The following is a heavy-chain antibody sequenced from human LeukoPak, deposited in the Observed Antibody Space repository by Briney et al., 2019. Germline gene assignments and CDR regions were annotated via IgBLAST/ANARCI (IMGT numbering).Heavy chain of an antibody. CDR1: GGSISSSDW. Sequence: SGTLSLTCAVSGGSISSSDWWSWVRQPPGKGLEWIGEIYHSGSTNYNPSLKSRVTISVDKSKNQFSLNPSSVTAADTAVYYCARSYCSGGSCYEDYWGQGTLVTVSS. CDR2: IYHSGST. D-gene: IGHD2-15*01. J-gene: IGHJ4*02. CDR3: ARSYCSGGSCYEDY. V-gene: IGHV4-4*02.